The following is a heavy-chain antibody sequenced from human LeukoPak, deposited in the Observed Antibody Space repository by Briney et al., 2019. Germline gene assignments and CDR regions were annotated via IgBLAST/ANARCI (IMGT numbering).Heavy chain of an antibody. V-gene: IGHV3-23*01. CDR1: GFTFSSYA. CDR2: ISGSGGST. D-gene: IGHD2-2*01. J-gene: IGHJ4*02. CDR3: AKGGVRRIVVVPAAPFDY. Sequence: GGSLRLSCSASGFTFSSYAMSWVRQAPGKGLEWVSAISGSGGSTYYADSVKGRFTISRDNSKNTLYLQMNSLRAEDTAVYYCAKGGVRRIVVVPAAPFDYWGQGTLVTVSS.